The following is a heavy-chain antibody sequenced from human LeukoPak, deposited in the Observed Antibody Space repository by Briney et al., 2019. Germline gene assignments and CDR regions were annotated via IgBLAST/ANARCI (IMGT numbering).Heavy chain of an antibody. J-gene: IGHJ6*03. Sequence: GGSLRLSCAASGFTFSSYWMHWVRQAPGKGLVWVSRINTDGSSTSYADSVRGRFTISRDNAKNTLYLQMNSLRAEDTAVYYCARGDYAYYYYYYMDVWGKGTTVTVSS. V-gene: IGHV3-74*01. D-gene: IGHD4-17*01. CDR3: ARGDYAYYYYYYMDV. CDR2: INTDGSST. CDR1: GFTFSSYW.